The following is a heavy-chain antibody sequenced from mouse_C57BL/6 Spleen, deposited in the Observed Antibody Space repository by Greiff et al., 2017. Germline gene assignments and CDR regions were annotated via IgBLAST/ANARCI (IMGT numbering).Heavy chain of an antibody. V-gene: IGHV1-85*01. CDR1: GYTFTSYD. Sequence: QVQLKESGPELVKPGASVKLSCKASGYTFTSYDINWVKQRPGQGLEWIGWIYPRDGSTKYNEKFKGKATLTVDTSSSTAYMELHSLTSEDSAVYFCAKIYYYGSSYVYWYFDVWGTGTTVTVSS. D-gene: IGHD1-1*01. CDR3: AKIYYYGSSYVYWYFDV. CDR2: IYPRDGST. J-gene: IGHJ1*03.